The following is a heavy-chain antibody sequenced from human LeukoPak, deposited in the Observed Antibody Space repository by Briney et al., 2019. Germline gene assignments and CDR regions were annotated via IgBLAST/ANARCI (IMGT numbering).Heavy chain of an antibody. J-gene: IGHJ4*02. CDR2: INPNSGGT. CDR1: GYTFTGYY. Sequence: ASVKVSCKASGYTFTGYYMHWVRQAPGQGLEWMGWINPNSGGTNYAQKFQGWVTMTRDTSISTAYMELSRLRSDDTAVYYCARGLGYCSSTSCYDLDYWGQGTLVTVSS. V-gene: IGHV1-2*04. CDR3: ARGLGYCSSTSCYDLDY. D-gene: IGHD2-2*01.